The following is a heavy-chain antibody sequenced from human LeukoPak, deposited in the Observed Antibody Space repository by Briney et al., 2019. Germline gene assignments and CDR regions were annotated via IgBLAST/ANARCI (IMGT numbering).Heavy chain of an antibody. Sequence: GGSLRLSCAASGFTYSNYWMHWVRQAPGKGLVWVSRINSDGSSRNYADSVKGRFTISRDNAKNTLYLQMNSLRAEDTAVYYCTGDRELTVAGNWFDPWGQGTLVTVSS. J-gene: IGHJ5*02. CDR3: TGDRELTVAGNWFDP. CDR1: GFTYSNYW. V-gene: IGHV3-74*01. CDR2: INSDGSSR. D-gene: IGHD6-19*01.